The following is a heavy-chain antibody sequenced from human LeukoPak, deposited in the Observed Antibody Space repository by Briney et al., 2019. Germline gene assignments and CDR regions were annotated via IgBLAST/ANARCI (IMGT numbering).Heavy chain of an antibody. V-gene: IGHV1-8*03. CDR2: MNPNSGNT. CDR1: GYTFTSYD. Sequence: GASVKVSCKASGYTFTSYDINWVRQATGQGLEWMGWMNPNSGNTGYAQKFQGRVTITRNTSISTAYMELSSLRSEDTAVYYCAREVAAGYSGYDPHFDYWGQGTLVTVSS. J-gene: IGHJ4*02. CDR3: AREVAAGYSGYDPHFDY. D-gene: IGHD5-12*01.